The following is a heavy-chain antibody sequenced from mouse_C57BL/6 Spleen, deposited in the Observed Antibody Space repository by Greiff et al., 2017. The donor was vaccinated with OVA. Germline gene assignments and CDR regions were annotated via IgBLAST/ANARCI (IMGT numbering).Heavy chain of an antibody. CDR2: IYPSDGYT. J-gene: IGHJ1*03. V-gene: IGHV1-69*02. CDR3: ATWGGPTGYYFDD. Sequence: QVQLQQPGAELVKPGASVKLSCKASGYTFTSYWMHWVKQRPGQGLEWIGEIYPSDGYTNYNQKFKGKATLTVDTSSSTAYMQLSSLTSEDSAVYYCATWGGPTGYYFDDWGKGTTVTVSS. D-gene: IGHD1-2*01. CDR1: GYTFTSYW.